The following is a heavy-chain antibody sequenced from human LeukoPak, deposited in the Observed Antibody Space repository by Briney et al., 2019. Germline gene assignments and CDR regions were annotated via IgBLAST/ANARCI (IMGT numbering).Heavy chain of an antibody. CDR2: ISYDGSNK. CDR1: GFTFSSYA. Sequence: GGSLRLSCAPSGFTFSSYAMHWVRQAPGKGLEWVAVISYDGSNKYYADSVKGRFTISRDNSKNTLYLQMNSLRAEDTAVYYCARDFTPFIRTYYFDYWGQGTLVTVSS. CDR3: ARDFTPFIRTYYFDY. V-gene: IGHV3-30*04. J-gene: IGHJ4*02. D-gene: IGHD3-10*01.